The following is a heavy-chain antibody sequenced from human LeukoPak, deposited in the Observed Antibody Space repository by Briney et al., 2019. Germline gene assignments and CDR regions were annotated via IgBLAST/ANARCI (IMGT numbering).Heavy chain of an antibody. D-gene: IGHD1-26*01. Sequence: GGSLRLSCAASGFSLSTYGIHWVRQAPGKGLEGVAFIGHDGSNEYYADSVKGRFTISRDNSKNTLFLQMNSLRPEDTAVYYCAKLGLDSFDPWGQGTLVTVSS. CDR2: IGHDGSNE. CDR3: AKLGLDSFDP. CDR1: GFSLSTYG. V-gene: IGHV3-30*02. J-gene: IGHJ5*02.